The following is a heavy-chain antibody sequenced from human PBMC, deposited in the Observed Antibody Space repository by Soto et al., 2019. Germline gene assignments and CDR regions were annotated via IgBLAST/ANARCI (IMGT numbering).Heavy chain of an antibody. CDR2: IWYDGSNK. CDR3: ARDLRVRVPDDLYTMVRGVINYYYYYYYMDV. D-gene: IGHD3-10*01. Sequence: GGSLRLSCAASGFTFSSYGMHWVRQAPGKGLEWVAVIWYDGSNKYYADSVKGRFTISRDNSKNTLYLQMNSLRAEDTAVYYFARDLRVRVPDDLYTMVRGVINYYYYYYYMDVWGKGTTVTVSS. J-gene: IGHJ6*03. CDR1: GFTFSSYG. V-gene: IGHV3-33*01.